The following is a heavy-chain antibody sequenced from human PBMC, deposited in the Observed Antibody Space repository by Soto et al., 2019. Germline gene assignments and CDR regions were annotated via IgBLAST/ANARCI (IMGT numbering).Heavy chain of an antibody. D-gene: IGHD6-19*01. J-gene: IGHJ3*01. Sequence: GGSLKISCKGSGYSLTNIWIHWGRQMPGKGLEWMGRIDPGDSVTSYNPSFQGHVTMSADKSINTAYLQWSSLKASEPAMYYCAARGYGSGHYAFDVWGLGTMVTVSS. CDR3: AARGYGSGHYAFDV. CDR1: GYSLTNIW. V-gene: IGHV5-10-1*01. CDR2: IDPGDSVT.